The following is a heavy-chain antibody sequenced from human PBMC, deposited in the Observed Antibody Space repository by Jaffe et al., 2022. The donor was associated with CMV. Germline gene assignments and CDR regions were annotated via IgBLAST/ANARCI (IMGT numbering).Heavy chain of an antibody. CDR1: GDSMSIYC. J-gene: IGHJ4*02. CDR3: AREYSVGGLGTYYRSPYFFDY. CDR2: VCTSGTT. Sequence: QVQLQESGPGLVKPSETLSLSCTVSGDSMSIYCWGWIRQPAGKGLEWIGRVCTSGTTEYNPSLRGRVTMSVDTSNNQFSLRLNSVTAADTATYYCAREYSVGGLGTYYRSPYFFDYWGQGTLVTVSS. V-gene: IGHV4-4*07. D-gene: IGHD3-10*01.